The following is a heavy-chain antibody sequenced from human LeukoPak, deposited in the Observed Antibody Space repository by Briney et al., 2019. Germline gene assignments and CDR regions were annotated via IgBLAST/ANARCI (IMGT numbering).Heavy chain of an antibody. CDR2: IYYSGST. Sequence: SETLSLTCTVSGGSISSSSYYWGWIRQPPGKGLEWIGSIYYSGSTYYNPSLKSRVTISVDTSKNQFSLKLSSVTAADTAVYYCARAERYYYDSSGHRFDYWGQGTLVTDSS. CDR3: ARAERYYYDSSGHRFDY. D-gene: IGHD3-22*01. J-gene: IGHJ4*02. CDR1: GGSISSSSYY. V-gene: IGHV4-39*07.